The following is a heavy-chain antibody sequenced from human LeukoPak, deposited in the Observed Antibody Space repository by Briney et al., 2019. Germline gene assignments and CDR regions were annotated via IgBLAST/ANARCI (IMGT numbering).Heavy chain of an antibody. V-gene: IGHV3-30-3*01. CDR1: GFTFSSYA. J-gene: IGHJ4*02. CDR2: ISYDGSNK. Sequence: GGSLRLSCAASGFTFSSYAMHWVRQAPGKGLEWVAVISYDGSNKYYADSVKGRFTISRDNSKNTLYLQMNSLRAEDTAVYYCARDGGHEWEYTDYWGQGTLVTVSS. CDR3: ARDGGHEWEYTDY. D-gene: IGHD1-26*01.